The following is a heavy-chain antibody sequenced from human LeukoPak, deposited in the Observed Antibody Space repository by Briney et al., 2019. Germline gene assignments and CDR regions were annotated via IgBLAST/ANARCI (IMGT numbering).Heavy chain of an antibody. CDR3: ARESGGRYAFDI. D-gene: IGHD3-10*01. Sequence: SQTLSLTCAISVDSVSSNSATWNWIRQSPSRGLEWLGRTYYRSKWFSDYAVSVKSRITINPDTSKNQFSLQLNSVTPEDTALYYCARESGGRYAFDIWGQGTMVTVSS. J-gene: IGHJ3*02. CDR1: VDSVSSNSAT. V-gene: IGHV6-1*01. CDR2: TYYRSKWFS.